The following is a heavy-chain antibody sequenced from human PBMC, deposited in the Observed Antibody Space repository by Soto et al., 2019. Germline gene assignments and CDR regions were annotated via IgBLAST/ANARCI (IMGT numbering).Heavy chain of an antibody. J-gene: IGHJ6*02. CDR3: ARDLPSLEVRSYGMDV. V-gene: IGHV1-69*06. CDR1: GGTFGSYR. Sequence: SVKVSCKVSGGTFGSYRFSWVRQAPGQGLEWMGGITPVFGTPDYAQKSQGRVTVTADRSTNTAYMELSRLTSEDTAVYYCARDLPSLEVRSYGMDVWGQGTTVTVSS. D-gene: IGHD3-10*01. CDR2: ITPVFGTP.